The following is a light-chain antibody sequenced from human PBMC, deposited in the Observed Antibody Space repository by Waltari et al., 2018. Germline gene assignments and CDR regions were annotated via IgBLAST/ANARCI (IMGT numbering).Light chain of an antibody. V-gene: IGLV3-25*03. CDR1: ALPKQY. CDR3: QSADSSGTYPVV. J-gene: IGLJ2*01. CDR2: KDM. Sequence: SYELTQPPSVSVSPGQTARITCSGDALPKQYAYWYQQKPGQAPVLVIYKDMERPSGIPERFSGSSSGTTVTLTISGVQAEDEADYYCQSADSSGTYPVVFGGGTKLTVL.